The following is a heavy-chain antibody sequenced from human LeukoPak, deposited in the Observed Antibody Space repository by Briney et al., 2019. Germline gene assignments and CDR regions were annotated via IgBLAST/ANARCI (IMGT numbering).Heavy chain of an antibody. J-gene: IGHJ5*02. CDR2: IYYSGST. V-gene: IGHV4-39*07. D-gene: IGHD3-10*01. CDR3: ARDLATITWFDP. Sequence: PSETLSLTCTVSGGSISSSSYYWGWIRQPPGKGLEWIGSIYYSGSTYYNPSLKSRVTISVDTSKNQFSLKLSSVTAADTAVYYCARDLATITWFDPWGQGTLVTVSS. CDR1: GGSISSSSYY.